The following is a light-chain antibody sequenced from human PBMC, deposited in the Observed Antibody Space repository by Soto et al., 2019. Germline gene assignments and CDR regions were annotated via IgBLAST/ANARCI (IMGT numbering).Light chain of an antibody. V-gene: IGKV4-1*01. J-gene: IGKJ1*01. CDR1: QSVLYSSNNKNY. CDR2: WAS. Sequence: DIVMTQSPDSLAVSLGERATINCKSSQSVLYSSNNKNYLAWYQQKPGQPPKLLIYWASTRESGVPDRFSGSGSGTDFTLNISSLQAEDVAVYYCQQYYSTWWTFGQGTKVEIK. CDR3: QQYYSTWWT.